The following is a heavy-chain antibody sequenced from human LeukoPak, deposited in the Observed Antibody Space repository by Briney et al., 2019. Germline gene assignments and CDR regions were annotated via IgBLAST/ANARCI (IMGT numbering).Heavy chain of an antibody. D-gene: IGHD6-19*01. CDR2: ITSSGSTI. J-gene: IGHJ4*02. V-gene: IGHV3-48*03. CDR3: ARYSSDWEIDS. Sequence: GGSLRLSCAASGFTFSSYEMNWVRQAPGKGLAWVSYITSSGSTIYYADSVKGRFTISRDNAKNSLYLQMNSLRAEDTAVYYCARYSSDWEIDSWGQGTLVTVSS. CDR1: GFTFSSYE.